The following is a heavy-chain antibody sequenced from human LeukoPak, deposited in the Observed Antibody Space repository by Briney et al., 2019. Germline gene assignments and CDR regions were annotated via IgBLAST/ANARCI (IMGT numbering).Heavy chain of an antibody. CDR2: INTDGSST. CDR1: GFTFSSYW. D-gene: IGHD3-22*01. CDR3: ARDLQAYYYDSSGYL. J-gene: IGHJ4*02. V-gene: IGHV3-74*01. Sequence: GGSLRLSCAASGFTFSSYWMHWVRQAPGKGLVWVSRINTDGSSTSYADSVKGRFTISRDNAKNTLYLQMNRLRAEDTAVYYCARDLQAYYYDSSGYLWGQGTLVTVSS.